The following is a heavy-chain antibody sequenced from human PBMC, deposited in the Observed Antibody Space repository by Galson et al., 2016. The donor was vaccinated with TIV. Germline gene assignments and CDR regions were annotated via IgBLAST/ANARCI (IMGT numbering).Heavy chain of an antibody. J-gene: IGHJ5*02. Sequence: ASGFTFSNFAINWVRQAPGKGLEWVSVISGSGGRTSYADSLKGRFTISRDNSKNTAYLQMNSLRGDDTAIYYCAKDRGSGWYENWFDPWGQGTLVTVSS. CDR1: GFTFSNFA. D-gene: IGHD6-19*01. CDR2: ISGSGGRT. V-gene: IGHV3-23*01. CDR3: AKDRGSGWYENWFDP.